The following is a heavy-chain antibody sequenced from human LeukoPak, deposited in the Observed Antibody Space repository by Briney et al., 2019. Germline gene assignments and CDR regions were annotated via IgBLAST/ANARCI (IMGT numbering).Heavy chain of an antibody. J-gene: IGHJ4*02. CDR2: IYSGGST. Sequence: PGGSLRLSCAASGFTVSSNYMSWVRQAPGKGLEWVSVIYSGGSTYYADSVKGRFTISRDNSKNTLYLQMKSLRAEDTAVYYCARTNSRIFDYWGQGTLVTVSS. CDR1: GFTVSSNY. D-gene: IGHD2/OR15-2a*01. V-gene: IGHV3-53*01. CDR3: ARTNSRIFDY.